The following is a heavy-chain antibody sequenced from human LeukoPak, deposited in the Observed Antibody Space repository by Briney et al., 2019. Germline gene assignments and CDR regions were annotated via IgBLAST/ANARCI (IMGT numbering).Heavy chain of an antibody. V-gene: IGHV4-34*01. Sequence: NPSETLSLTCAVYGGSFSGYDWSWIRQPPGKGLEWIGEINHSGSTNYNPSLKSRVTISVDTSKNQFSLKLSSVTAADTAVYYCARGLLDFWSGYSHFDYWGQGTLVTVSS. CDR2: INHSGST. CDR3: ARGLLDFWSGYSHFDY. D-gene: IGHD3-3*01. CDR1: GGSFSGYD. J-gene: IGHJ4*02.